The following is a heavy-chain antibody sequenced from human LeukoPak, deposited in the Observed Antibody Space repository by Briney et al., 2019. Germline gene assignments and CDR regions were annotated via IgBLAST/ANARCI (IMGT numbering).Heavy chain of an antibody. D-gene: IGHD2-15*01. V-gene: IGHV4-59*01. CDR2: IYYSGST. Sequence: SETLSLTCTVSGGSISICYWSWIRQPPGKGLEWIGYIYYSGSTNYNPSLKSRVTISVDTSKNQFSLKLSSVTAADTAVYYCARVTPVVTVVDYWGQGTLVTVSS. CDR3: ARVTPVVTVVDY. CDR1: GGSISICY. J-gene: IGHJ4*02.